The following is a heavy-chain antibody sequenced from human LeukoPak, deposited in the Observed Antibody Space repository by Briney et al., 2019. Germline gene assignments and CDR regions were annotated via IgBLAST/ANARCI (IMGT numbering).Heavy chain of an antibody. CDR2: IYYTGST. V-gene: IGHV4-59*12. D-gene: IGHD5-18*01. J-gene: IGHJ4*02. Sequence: SETLSLTCTVSGGSISSYYWSWIRQPPGKGLEWIGYIYYTGSTNYNPSLKSRVTISVDKSKNQLSLRLISVTAADTAVYYCARDVGTALVTGDYWGQGTLVTVSS. CDR1: GGSISSYY. CDR3: ARDVGTALVTGDY.